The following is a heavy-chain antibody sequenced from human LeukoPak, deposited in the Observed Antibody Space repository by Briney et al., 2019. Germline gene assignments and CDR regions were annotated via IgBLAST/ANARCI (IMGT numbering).Heavy chain of an antibody. Sequence: SETLSLTCAVSGYSISSGYYWGWIRQPPGRGLEWIGSIYHSGITYFKPSLRSRVTISIDTSKNQLSLKVNSVTAADTAVYYCARSMATVVRVDSWGQGTLVIVSS. CDR3: ARSMATVVRVDS. J-gene: IGHJ5*01. V-gene: IGHV4-38-2*01. CDR1: GYSISSGYY. CDR2: IYHSGIT. D-gene: IGHD3-10*01.